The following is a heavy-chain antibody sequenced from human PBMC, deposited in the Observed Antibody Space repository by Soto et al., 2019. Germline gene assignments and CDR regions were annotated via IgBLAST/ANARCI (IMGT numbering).Heavy chain of an antibody. CDR2: ISGYNGDT. J-gene: IGHJ6*02. CDR3: GRGADTVTPLYYYLGLDV. V-gene: IGHV1-18*01. D-gene: IGHD4-4*01. CDR1: GGTFSSYA. Sequence: QVQLVQSGAEVKKPGSSVKVSCKASGGTFSSYAISWVRQAPGQGLEWMGGISGYNGDTYYAPNLQGRVTMTTDTSTSTAYMELRSLKSDDTAVYYCGRGADTVTPLYYYLGLDVWGQGTTVTVSS.